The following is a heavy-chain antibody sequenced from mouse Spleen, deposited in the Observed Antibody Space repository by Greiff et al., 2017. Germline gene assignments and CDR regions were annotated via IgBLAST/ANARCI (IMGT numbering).Heavy chain of an antibody. CDR2: ISSGSSTI. CDR3: ASLMITTGYYFDY. J-gene: IGHJ2*01. D-gene: IGHD2-4*01. CDR1: GFTFSDYG. Sequence: EVKLVESGGGLVKPGGSLKLSCAASGFTFSDYGMHWVRQAPEKGLEWVAYISSGSSTIYYADTVKGRFTISRDNAKNTLFLQMTSLRSEDTAMYYCASLMITTGYYFDYWGQGTTLTVSS. V-gene: IGHV5-17*01.